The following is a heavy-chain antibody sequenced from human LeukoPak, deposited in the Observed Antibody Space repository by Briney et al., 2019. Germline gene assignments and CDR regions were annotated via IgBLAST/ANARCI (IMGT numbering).Heavy chain of an antibody. J-gene: IGHJ4*02. D-gene: IGHD3-22*01. Sequence: WGSLRLSCAASGFTFSNYEMIWVRQAPGKVLEWVSYISSSGSTIYYADSVKGRFTISRDNAKNSLYLQMNSLRVEDTAVYFCARDNYDSSTPYYFDYWGQGTLVTVSS. CDR3: ARDNYDSSTPYYFDY. CDR2: ISSSGSTI. CDR1: GFTFSNYE. V-gene: IGHV3-48*03.